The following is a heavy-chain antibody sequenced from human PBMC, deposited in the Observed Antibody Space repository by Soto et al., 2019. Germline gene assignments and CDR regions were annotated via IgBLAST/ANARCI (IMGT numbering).Heavy chain of an antibody. CDR1: GFTFSSYG. CDR3: AKDLSPSAGYDFWSGYYVAYYGMDV. CDR2: ISYDGSNK. J-gene: IGHJ6*02. Sequence: GGSLRLSCAASGFTFSSYGMHWVRQAPGKGLEWVAVISYDGSNKYYADSVKGRFTISRDNSKNTLYLQMNSLRAEDTAVYYCAKDLSPSAGYDFWSGYYVAYYGMDVWGQGTTVTVSS. D-gene: IGHD3-3*01. V-gene: IGHV3-30*18.